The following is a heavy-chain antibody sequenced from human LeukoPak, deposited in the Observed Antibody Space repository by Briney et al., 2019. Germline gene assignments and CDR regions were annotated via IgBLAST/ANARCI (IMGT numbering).Heavy chain of an antibody. D-gene: IGHD3-22*01. V-gene: IGHV3-23*01. Sequence: PGRSLRLSCTASGFTFSSYGMHWVRQAPGKGLEWVSVTSGSGGSTYYVDSVKGRFTISRDNSKNTLYLHMNSLRAEDTAVYYCAKDIREYDSSGYYPDDAFDVWGQGTKVTVSS. J-gene: IGHJ3*01. CDR1: GFTFSSYG. CDR2: TSGSGGST. CDR3: AKDIREYDSSGYYPDDAFDV.